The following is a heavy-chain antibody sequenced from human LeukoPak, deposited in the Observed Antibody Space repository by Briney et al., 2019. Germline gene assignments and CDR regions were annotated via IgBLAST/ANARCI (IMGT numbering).Heavy chain of an antibody. J-gene: IGHJ4*02. V-gene: IGHV3-21*01. CDR2: ISSSSSYI. CDR1: GFTFSSYS. Sequence: GSLILSCAASGFTFSSYSMNWVRQAPGKGLEWVSSISSSSSYIYYADSVKGRFTISRDNAKNSLYLQMNSLRAEDAAVYYCARDPEYYDSSGYGDYWGQGTLVTVSS. D-gene: IGHD3-22*01. CDR3: ARDPEYYDSSGYGDY.